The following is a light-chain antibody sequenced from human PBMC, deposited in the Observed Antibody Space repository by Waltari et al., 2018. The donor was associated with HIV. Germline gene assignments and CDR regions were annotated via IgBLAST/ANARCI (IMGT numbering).Light chain of an antibody. J-gene: IGLJ2*01. CDR1: SSDVGNYNL. Sequence: QSALTQPASVSGSPGQSITISRIGTSSDVGNYNLVSWYQQHPAKAPKLMIYEVTKRPSGVSNRFSGSKSGNTASLTISGLQAEDEADYYCCSFAGSSTLIFGGGTKLTVL. CDR2: EVT. CDR3: CSFAGSSTLI. V-gene: IGLV2-23*02.